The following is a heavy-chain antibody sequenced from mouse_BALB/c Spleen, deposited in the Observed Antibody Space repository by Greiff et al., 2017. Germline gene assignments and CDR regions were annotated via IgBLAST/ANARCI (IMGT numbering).Heavy chain of an antibody. CDR2: ISNLAYSI. J-gene: IGHJ3*01. D-gene: IGHD2-1*01. Sequence: EVKLMESGGGLVQPGGSRKLSCAASGFTFSDYGMAWVRQAPGKGPEWVAFISNLAYSIYYADTVTGRFTISRENAKNTLYLEMSSLRSEDTAMYYCARAGDGNYPAWFAYWGQGTLVTVSA. V-gene: IGHV5-15*02. CDR1: GFTFSDYG. CDR3: ARAGDGNYPAWFAY.